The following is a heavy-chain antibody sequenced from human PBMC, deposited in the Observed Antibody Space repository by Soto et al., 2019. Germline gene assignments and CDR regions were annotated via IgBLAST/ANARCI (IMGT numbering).Heavy chain of an antibody. V-gene: IGHV3-23*01. J-gene: IGHJ4*02. CDR3: AKLYWNPRYFDY. Sequence: GGSLRLSCVASVFTFSTVAMTWVRQAPGKGLEWVSSISDNGGNTDYADSVRGRFTLSRDNSKNTLYPQMNHLKAEDTAVYYCAKLYWNPRYFDYWGQGARVTVSS. D-gene: IGHD1-1*01. CDR1: VFTFSTVA. CDR2: ISDNGGNT.